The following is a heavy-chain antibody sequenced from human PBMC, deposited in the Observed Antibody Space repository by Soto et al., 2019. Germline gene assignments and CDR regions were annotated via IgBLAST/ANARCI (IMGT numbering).Heavy chain of an antibody. CDR2: IQSGGPT. D-gene: IGHD2-15*01. Sequence: PGGSLKLSRAACGLTVCSTYMSWARQTPGKGLEWVSLIQSGGPTYYADSVKGRFTISRDTSENTLHPQMDSLRAEDTAVYYCARDVVLCDGGRCYGVPLAVWGKGTTVTVSS. CDR3: ARDVVLCDGGRCYGVPLAV. J-gene: IGHJ6*04. V-gene: IGHV3-66*01. CDR1: GLTVCSTY.